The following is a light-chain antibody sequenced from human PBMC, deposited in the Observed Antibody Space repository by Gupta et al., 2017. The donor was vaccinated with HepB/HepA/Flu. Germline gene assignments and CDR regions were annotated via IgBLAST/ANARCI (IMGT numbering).Light chain of an antibody. J-gene: IGLJ1*01. CDR1: ALPKKH. CDR2: KDS. V-gene: IGLV3-16*01. Sequence: SYELAQPPSVSVSLGQMARITCSGEALPKKHAFDAYWNQQKPGQFPVLLIYKDSERPSGIPERFSGSSSGTIVTLTISGVQAEDEADYYCLSADSSTTYVFGSGTKVTVL. CDR3: LSADSSTTYV.